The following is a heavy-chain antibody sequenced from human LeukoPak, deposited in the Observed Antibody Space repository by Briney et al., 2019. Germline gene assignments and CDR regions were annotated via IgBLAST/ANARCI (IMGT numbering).Heavy chain of an antibody. CDR2: ISYDGSNK. D-gene: IGHD3-22*01. Sequence: PGGSLRLSCAASGFTFSSYAMHWVRQAPGKGLEWVAVISYDGSNKYYADSVKGRFTISRDNSKNTLYPQMNSLRAEDTAVYYCARDGSGYYYQDAFDIWGQGTMVTVSS. V-gene: IGHV3-30*04. J-gene: IGHJ3*02. CDR1: GFTFSSYA. CDR3: ARDGSGYYYQDAFDI.